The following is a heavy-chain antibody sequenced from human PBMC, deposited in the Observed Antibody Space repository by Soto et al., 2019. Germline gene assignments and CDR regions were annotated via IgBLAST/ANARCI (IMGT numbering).Heavy chain of an antibody. CDR2: IKSKTDGGTT. Sequence: EVQLVESGGGLVKPGGSLRLSCAASGFTFSNAWMSWVRQAPGKGLEWVGRIKSKTDGGTTDYAAPVKGRFTISRDDSKNTLYLQMNSLKTEDTAVYYCTTDKSQHAYYYGSGSYPYYYYGMDVWGQGTTVTVSS. D-gene: IGHD3-10*01. CDR3: TTDKSQHAYYYGSGSYPYYYYGMDV. CDR1: GFTFSNAW. J-gene: IGHJ6*02. V-gene: IGHV3-15*01.